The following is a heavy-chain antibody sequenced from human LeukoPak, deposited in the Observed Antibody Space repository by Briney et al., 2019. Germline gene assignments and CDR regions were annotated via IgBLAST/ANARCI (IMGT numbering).Heavy chain of an antibody. J-gene: IGHJ4*02. Sequence: GGSLRLSCAASGFTFSSYAMHWVRQAPGEGLEYVSAISSNGGSTYYANSVKGRFTISRDNSKNTLYLQMGSLRAEDMAVYYCAREVYSGYDWDYFDYWGQGTLVTVSS. V-gene: IGHV3-64*01. CDR3: AREVYSGYDWDYFDY. CDR1: GFTFSSYA. D-gene: IGHD5-12*01. CDR2: ISSNGGST.